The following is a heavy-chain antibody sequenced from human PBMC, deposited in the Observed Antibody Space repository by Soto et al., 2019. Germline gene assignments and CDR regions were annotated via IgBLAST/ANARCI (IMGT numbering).Heavy chain of an antibody. J-gene: IGHJ4*02. D-gene: IGHD3-22*01. CDR3: ARWVSDYSDSSGYVDY. CDR1: GFTVSSNY. Sequence: PGGSLRLSCAASGFTVSSNYMSWVRQAPGKGLEWVSVIYSGGSTYYADSVKGRFTISRDNSKNTLYLQMNSLRAEDTAVYYCARWVSDYSDSSGYVDYWRQGTLVTVSS. V-gene: IGHV3-53*01. CDR2: IYSGGST.